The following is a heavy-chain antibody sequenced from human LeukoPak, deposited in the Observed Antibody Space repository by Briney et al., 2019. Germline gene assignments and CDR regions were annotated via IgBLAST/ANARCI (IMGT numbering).Heavy chain of an antibody. D-gene: IGHD3-22*01. J-gene: IGHJ4*02. CDR2: INSDGSSA. CDR3: AIGVVITTAFDN. V-gene: IGHV3-74*01. Sequence: GGSLRLSCAASGFTFNNYWMHWVRHAPGKGLVWVSGINSDGSSATYADSVKGRFTISRDNAKNTLYLEMNSLRAEDMAVYYCAIGVVITTAFDNWGQGTLVTVSS. CDR1: GFTFNNYW.